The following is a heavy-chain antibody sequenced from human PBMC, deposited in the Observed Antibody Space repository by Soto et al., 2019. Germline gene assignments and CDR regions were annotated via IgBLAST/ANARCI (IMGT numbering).Heavy chain of an antibody. J-gene: IGHJ4*02. V-gene: IGHV1-18*01. D-gene: IGHD6-19*01. CDR1: CYPFTSNR. CDR3: ARDRSGWYDF. Sequence: SVKVSFKTSCYPFTSNRLSWVRRAPGQGLEWMGWISPHNGNAKYAQKFQDRVTMTADTAESTVYMELRSLRSDDSAVFYCARDRSGWYDFWGQGTLVTVYS. CDR2: ISPHNGNA.